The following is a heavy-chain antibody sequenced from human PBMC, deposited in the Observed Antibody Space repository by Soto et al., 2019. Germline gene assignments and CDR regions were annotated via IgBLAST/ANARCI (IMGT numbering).Heavy chain of an antibody. CDR1: GFTVSSNY. J-gene: IGHJ4*02. D-gene: IGHD3-10*01. CDR3: ARGRYGSGSYSSDH. CDR2: IYSGGST. V-gene: IGHV3-53*01. Sequence: EVQLVESGGGLIQPGGSLRLSCAASGFTVSSNYMSWVRQAPGKGLEWVSVIYSGGSTYYADSVKGRFTISRDNSKSTLYLQMNSLRAEDTAVYYCARGRYGSGSYSSDHWGQGTLVTVSS.